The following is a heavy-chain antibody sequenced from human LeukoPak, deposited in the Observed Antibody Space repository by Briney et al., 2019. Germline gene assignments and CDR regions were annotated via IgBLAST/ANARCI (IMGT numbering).Heavy chain of an antibody. CDR1: GGTFSSYA. CDR3: ASIYCSSTSCYWLHFDY. Sequence: EASVKVSCKASGGTFSSYAISWVRQAPGQGLEWMGGIIPIFGTANYAQKSQGRVTITTDESTSTAYMELSSLRSEDTAVYYCASIYCSSTSCYWLHFDYWGQGTLVTVSS. D-gene: IGHD2-2*01. J-gene: IGHJ4*02. CDR2: IIPIFGTA. V-gene: IGHV1-69*05.